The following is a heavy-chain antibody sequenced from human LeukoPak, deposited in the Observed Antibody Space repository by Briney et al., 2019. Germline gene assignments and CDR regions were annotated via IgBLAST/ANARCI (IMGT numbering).Heavy chain of an antibody. CDR1: GGPISSYY. CDR2: IYTSGST. V-gene: IGHV4-4*09. CDR3: AGGGTAMVWSSYYYMDV. D-gene: IGHD5-18*01. J-gene: IGHJ6*03. Sequence: SETLSLTCTVSGGPISSYYRSWIRQPPGKGLEWIGYIYTSGSTNYNPSLKSRVTISVDTSKNQFSLKLSSVTAADTAVYYCAGGGTAMVWSSYYYMDVWGKGTTVTVSS.